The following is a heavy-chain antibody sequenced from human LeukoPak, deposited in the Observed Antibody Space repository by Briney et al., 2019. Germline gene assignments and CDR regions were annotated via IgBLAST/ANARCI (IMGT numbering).Heavy chain of an antibody. D-gene: IGHD2-15*01. V-gene: IGHV3-48*01. J-gene: IGHJ4*02. CDR2: ISSGSSTI. Sequence: PGGSLRLSCAASGFIFSTYSMSWVRQAPGKGLEWISYISSGSSTIHYADSVKGRFTISRDNAKNSLYLQMNSLRAEDTALYYCARLPYCTGGRCYSGHYWGWGTLVTVSS. CDR3: ARLPYCTGGRCYSGHY. CDR1: GFIFSTYS.